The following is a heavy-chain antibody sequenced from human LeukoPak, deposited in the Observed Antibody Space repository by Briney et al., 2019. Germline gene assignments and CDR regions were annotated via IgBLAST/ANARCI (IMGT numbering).Heavy chain of an antibody. Sequence: PSETLSLTCTVSGDSISSGYYWSWIRQPPGKGLEWIGYIYYSGSTNYNPSLKSRVTISVDTSKNQFSLKLSSVTAADTAVYYCARGGRIAVAYWGQGTLVTVSS. J-gene: IGHJ4*02. CDR1: GDSISSGYY. CDR3: ARGGRIAVAY. CDR2: IYYSGST. D-gene: IGHD6-19*01. V-gene: IGHV4-61*01.